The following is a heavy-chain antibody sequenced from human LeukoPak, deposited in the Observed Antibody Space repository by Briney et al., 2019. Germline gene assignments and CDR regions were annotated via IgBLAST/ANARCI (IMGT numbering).Heavy chain of an antibody. CDR3: ATYRQVLLPFES. J-gene: IGHJ4*02. CDR1: GFTFSSYA. D-gene: IGHD2-8*02. CDR2: ISGSGDTT. Sequence: GGSLRLSCAASGFTFSSYAMTWVRQAPGKGLEWVSTISGSGDTTYYADSVKGRFTISRDNSKNTLSLQMNSLRAEDTAVYYCATYRQVLLPFESWGQGTLVTVSS. V-gene: IGHV3-23*01.